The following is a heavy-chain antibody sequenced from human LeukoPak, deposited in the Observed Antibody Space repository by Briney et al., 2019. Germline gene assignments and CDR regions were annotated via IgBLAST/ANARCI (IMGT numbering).Heavy chain of an antibody. J-gene: IGHJ5*02. Sequence: PGGSLRLSCAASGFTFSTYWMHWVRQAPGKGLGWVSRINTDGSTTSHADSVKGRFTISRDNAKNTLYLQMNSLRAEDTAVYYCAREACSSTSCWFDPWGQGTLVTVSS. D-gene: IGHD2-2*01. CDR3: AREACSSTSCWFDP. CDR2: INTDGSTT. CDR1: GFTFSTYW. V-gene: IGHV3-74*01.